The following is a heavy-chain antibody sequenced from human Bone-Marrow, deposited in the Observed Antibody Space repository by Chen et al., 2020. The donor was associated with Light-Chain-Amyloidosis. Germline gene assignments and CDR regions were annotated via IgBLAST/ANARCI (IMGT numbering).Heavy chain of an antibody. CDR2: IYPDDSDA. D-gene: IGHD5-12*01. J-gene: IGHJ4*02. CDR1: GYTFPNYW. V-gene: IGHV5-51*01. CDR3: ARRRDGYNFDY. Sequence: EVQLEQSGPEVKKPGESLKISCKGSGYTFPNYWIGWVRQMPGKGLEWMGVIYPDDSDARYSPSFEGQVTRSADKSITTAYLQWRSLKASDTAMYYCARRRDGYNFDYWGQGTLVTVSS.